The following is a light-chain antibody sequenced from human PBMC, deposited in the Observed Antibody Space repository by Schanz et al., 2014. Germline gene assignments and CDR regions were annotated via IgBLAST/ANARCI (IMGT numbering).Light chain of an antibody. CDR1: QSVSGY. J-gene: IGKJ1*01. CDR3: QQYGSSPGT. Sequence: EIVLTQSPATLSLSPGERATLSCRASQSVSGYLGWYQQKPGQAPRLLIYGASSRATGIPDRFSGSGSGTDFTLTISRLEPEDFAVYYCQQYGSSPGTFGQGTKVEIK. V-gene: IGKV3-20*01. CDR2: GAS.